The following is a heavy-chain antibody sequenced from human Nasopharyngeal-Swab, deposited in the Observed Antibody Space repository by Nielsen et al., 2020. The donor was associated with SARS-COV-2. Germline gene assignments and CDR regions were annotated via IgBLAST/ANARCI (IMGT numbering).Heavy chain of an antibody. CDR1: GFTFSDSA. CDR2: VRSKGNNYAT. Sequence: GESLKISCAASGFTFSDSAIHWVRQASGKGLEWVGRVRSKGNNYATGNSASVKGRFIIFRDDPTNTAYLQMNSLKTEDTAMYYCTRCGGGCYSGRDYWGQGTLVTVSS. CDR3: TRCGGGCYSGRDY. V-gene: IGHV3-73*01. D-gene: IGHD2-15*01. J-gene: IGHJ4*02.